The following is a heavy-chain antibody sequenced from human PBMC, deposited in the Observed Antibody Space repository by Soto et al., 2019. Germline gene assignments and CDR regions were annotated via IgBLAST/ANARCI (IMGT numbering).Heavy chain of an antibody. CDR2: IYYSGST. D-gene: IGHD2-15*01. CDR3: ARSPHHRTPHFDY. CDR1: GGSISSGGYY. J-gene: IGHJ4*02. Sequence: SETLSLTCTVSGGSISSGGYYWSWIRQHPGKGLEWIGYIYYSGSTYYNPSLKSRVTISVDTSKNQFSLKLSSVTAADTAVYYCARSPHHRTPHFDYWGQGTLVTVSS. V-gene: IGHV4-31*03.